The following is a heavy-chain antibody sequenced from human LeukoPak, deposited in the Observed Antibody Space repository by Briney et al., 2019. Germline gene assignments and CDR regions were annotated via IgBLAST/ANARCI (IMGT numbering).Heavy chain of an antibody. V-gene: IGHV4-39*01. CDR3: ARLDMIVVVTFDY. CDR2: IYYSGST. J-gene: IGHJ4*02. D-gene: IGHD3-22*01. CDR1: VGSISSSSYY. Sequence: SETLSLTCTVSVGSISSSSYYWGWIRQPPGKGLEWIGSIYYSGSTYYNLSLKSRVTISVDTSKNQFSLKLSSVTAADTAVYYCARLDMIVVVTFDYWGQGTLVTVSS.